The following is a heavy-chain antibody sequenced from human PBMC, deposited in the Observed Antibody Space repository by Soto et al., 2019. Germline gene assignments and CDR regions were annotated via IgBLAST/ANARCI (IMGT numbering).Heavy chain of an antibody. CDR3: ARTAGPTPFDP. V-gene: IGHV1-3*01. CDR1: GYTVASYA. CDR2: ITAGNGNT. J-gene: IGHJ5*02. D-gene: IGHD6-19*01. Sequence: GASVKVSCKASGYTVASYAISWMRQAPGQRLEWMGWITAGNGNTKYSQKFQGRVTITRDTSASTVYMELNSLTSEDTAVYYCARTAGPTPFDPWGQGTPVTVSS.